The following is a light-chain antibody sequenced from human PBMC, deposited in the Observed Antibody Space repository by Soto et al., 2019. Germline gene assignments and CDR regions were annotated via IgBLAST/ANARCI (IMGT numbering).Light chain of an antibody. V-gene: IGKV3-20*01. J-gene: IGKJ4*01. CDR1: QSVRSNY. Sequence: EIVLTQSPGTLSLSSGERDTISCRASQSVRSNYLAWYQQKPGQAPRLLIYGASSRATGIPDRFGGSGSGTDFTLTISRLEADDFAVYYCQQYASSPLTFGGGTKVEIK. CDR3: QQYASSPLT. CDR2: GAS.